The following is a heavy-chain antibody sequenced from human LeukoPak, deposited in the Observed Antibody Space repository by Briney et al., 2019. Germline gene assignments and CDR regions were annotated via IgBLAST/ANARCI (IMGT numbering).Heavy chain of an antibody. V-gene: IGHV3-11*01. J-gene: IGHJ4*02. D-gene: IGHD3-9*01. CDR3: ARDRPTLTGYYPFDY. Sequence: LSLTCTVSGYSISSGYYWGWIRQAPGKGLEWVSYISSSGSVIYYADSVKGRFTISRDNAKNSLYLQVHSLRADDTAVYYCARDRPTLTGYYPFDYWGQGTLVTVSS. CDR1: GYSISSGYY. CDR2: ISSSGSVI.